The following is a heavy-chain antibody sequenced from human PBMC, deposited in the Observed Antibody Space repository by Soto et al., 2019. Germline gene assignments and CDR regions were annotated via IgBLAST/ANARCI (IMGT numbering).Heavy chain of an antibody. CDR1: GGTFSSYA. D-gene: IGHD3-22*01. J-gene: IGHJ6*02. CDR3: VVTYYYDSSGYFSRYYYYVMDV. CDR2: IIPIFGTA. Sequence: SVKVSCKASGGTFSSYAISWVRQAPGQGLEWMGGIIPIFGTANYAQKFQGRVTITADESTSTAYMELSSLRSEDTAVYYCVVTYYYDSSGYFSRYYYYVMDVWGQGTTVTVSS. V-gene: IGHV1-69*13.